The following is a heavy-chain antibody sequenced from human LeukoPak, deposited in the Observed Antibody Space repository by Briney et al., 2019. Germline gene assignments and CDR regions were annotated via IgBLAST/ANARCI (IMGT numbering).Heavy chain of an antibody. J-gene: IGHJ4*02. CDR2: ITGGGGTT. D-gene: IGHD6-6*01. CDR1: GFTFSSYA. Sequence: GGSLRLSCVASGFTFSSYAMNWVRQAPGKGLEWVSTITGGGGTTYYADSVKGRFTISRDNSKNTLYLQMNSLRVEDTAIYYCAKESVYSSSVDWGQGTPVTVSS. V-gene: IGHV3-23*01. CDR3: AKESVYSSSVD.